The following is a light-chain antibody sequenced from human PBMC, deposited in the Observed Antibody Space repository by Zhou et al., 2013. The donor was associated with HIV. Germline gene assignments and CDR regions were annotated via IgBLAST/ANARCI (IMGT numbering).Light chain of an antibody. Sequence: EIVMTQSPATLSVSPGERVTLSCRASQSVRSNLAWYQQKPGQAPSLLIYDTSTRATGIPARFSGSGSGREFTLTISSLQSEDFALYYCQQYDTWPSFGQGTKLQIK. CDR1: QSVRSN. CDR3: QQYDTWPS. J-gene: IGKJ2*01. V-gene: IGKV3-15*01. CDR2: DTS.